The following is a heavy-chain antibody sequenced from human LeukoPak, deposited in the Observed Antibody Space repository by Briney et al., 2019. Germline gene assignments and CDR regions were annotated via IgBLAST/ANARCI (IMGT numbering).Heavy chain of an antibody. D-gene: IGHD1-26*01. CDR1: GGSFSGYY. CDR3: ARFDLGATKCLDC. Sequence: PSETLSLTCAVYGGSFSGYYWSWIRQPPGKGLEWIGEINHSGSTNYNPSLKSRVTISVDTSKNQFSLKLSSVTAADTAVYYCARFDLGATKCLDCWGQGTLVTVSS. J-gene: IGHJ4*02. V-gene: IGHV4-34*01. CDR2: INHSGST.